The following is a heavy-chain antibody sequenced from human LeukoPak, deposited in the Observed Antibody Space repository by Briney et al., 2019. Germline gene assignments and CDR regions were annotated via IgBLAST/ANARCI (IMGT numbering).Heavy chain of an antibody. CDR3: ARDHSSGWPRGHLDY. CDR1: GDTVSGSSAA. CDR2: TYYRSKWYN. V-gene: IGHV6-1*01. D-gene: IGHD6-19*01. Sequence: SQTLSLTCAISGDTVSGSSAAWSWIRQSPSRGLEWLGRTYYRSKWYNDYAVSVKSRITINPDTSKNQFSLQLNSVTPEDTAVYYCARDHSSGWPRGHLDYWGQGTLVTVSS. J-gene: IGHJ4*02.